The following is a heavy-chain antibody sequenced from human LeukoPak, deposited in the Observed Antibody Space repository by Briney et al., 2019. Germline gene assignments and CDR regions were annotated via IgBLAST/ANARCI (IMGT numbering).Heavy chain of an antibody. CDR3: AKVGWGNGSVSQALDY. D-gene: IGHD3-10*01. CDR2: ISDSGGST. V-gene: IGHV3-23*01. CDR1: GFTFSSYG. Sequence: GGSLRLSCAASGFTFSSYGMSWVRQAPGKGLEWVSAISDSGGSTYYADSVKGRFTISRDNSKNTLYLQMNSVRAEDTAVYYCAKVGWGNGSVSQALDYWGQGTLVTVSS. J-gene: IGHJ4*02.